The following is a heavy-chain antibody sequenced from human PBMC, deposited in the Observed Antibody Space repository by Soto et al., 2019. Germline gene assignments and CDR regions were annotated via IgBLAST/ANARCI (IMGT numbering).Heavy chain of an antibody. D-gene: IGHD6-6*01. J-gene: IGHJ4*02. CDR1: GGAFNNYG. Sequence: QVELVQSGAEVKKPGSSVRVSCKASGGAFNNYGFTWVRQASGQGLEWMGQIIPLFRTTHYAQKFQGRVSNTADGSTSTVHMELSSLTSEDTAVYYCARDGNLSSSYGDFDYWGQGTLVIVSS. CDR2: IIPLFRTT. CDR3: ARDGNLSSSYGDFDY. V-gene: IGHV1-69*01.